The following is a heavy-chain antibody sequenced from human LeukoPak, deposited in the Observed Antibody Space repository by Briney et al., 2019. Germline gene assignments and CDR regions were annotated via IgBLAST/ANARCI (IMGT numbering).Heavy chain of an antibody. CDR2: ISSSGSNK. CDR1: GITFSNYY. J-gene: IGHJ4*02. V-gene: IGHV3-11*04. Sequence: GGSLRLSCAASGITFSNYYMTWIRQAPGKGLEWVSYISSSGSNKYYADSVKGRFTISRDNAKNSLYLQMNSLRAEDTAVYYCARDFSSSSSWPYFDYWGQGTLVTVSS. D-gene: IGHD6-6*01. CDR3: ARDFSSSSSWPYFDY.